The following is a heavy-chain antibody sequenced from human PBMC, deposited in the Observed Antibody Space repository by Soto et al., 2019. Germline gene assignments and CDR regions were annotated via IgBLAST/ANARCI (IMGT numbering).Heavy chain of an antibody. V-gene: IGHV4-4*02. CDR1: GGSISSSNW. CDR2: IYHSGST. CDR3: ARVGEVAGTSYYYGMDV. Sequence: QVQLQESGPGLVKPSGTLSLTCAVSGGSISSSNWWSWVRQPPGKGLEWIGEIYHSGSTNYNPSLKSRLTIPVDKSKNQFSLKLSSVTAADTAVYYCARVGEVAGTSYYYGMDVWGQGTTVTVSS. J-gene: IGHJ6*02. D-gene: IGHD6-19*01.